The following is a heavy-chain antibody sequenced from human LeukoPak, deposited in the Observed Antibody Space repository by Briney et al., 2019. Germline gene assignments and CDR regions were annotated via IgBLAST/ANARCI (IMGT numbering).Heavy chain of an antibody. CDR1: GYTFTSYG. CDR2: ISAYNGNT. D-gene: IGHD3-22*01. J-gene: IGHJ3*02. CDR3: ARVASYDSNAEVFDI. V-gene: IGHV1-18*01. Sequence: GASVKVSCKASGYTFTSYGISWVRQAPGQGLEWMGWISAYNGNTNYAQKLQGRVTMTTDTSTSTAYMELRSLRSDDTAVYYCARVASYDSNAEVFDIWGQGTMVTVSS.